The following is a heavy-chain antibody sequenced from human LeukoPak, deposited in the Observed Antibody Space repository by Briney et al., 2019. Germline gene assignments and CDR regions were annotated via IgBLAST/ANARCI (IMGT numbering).Heavy chain of an antibody. J-gene: IGHJ4*02. CDR3: ARRNSGTTPLYYFDY. CDR1: GFTFSSYW. V-gene: IGHV3-74*01. CDR2: INSDGSST. D-gene: IGHD1-26*01. Sequence: GGSLRLSCAASGFTFSSYWMHWVRQAPGKGLAWVSRINSDGSSTSYADSVKGRFTISRDNAKNTLYLQMNSLRAEDTAVYYCARRNSGTTPLYYFDYWGQGTLVTVSS.